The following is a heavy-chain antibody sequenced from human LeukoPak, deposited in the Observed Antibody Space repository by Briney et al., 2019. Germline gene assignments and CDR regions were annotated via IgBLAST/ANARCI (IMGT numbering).Heavy chain of an antibody. CDR1: GGSISSGGYY. CDR3: ARQARLDYYYGMDV. Sequence: PSQTLSLTCTVSGGSISSGGYYWSWIRQHPGKGLEWIGYIYYSGSTNYNPSLKSRVTISVDTSKNQFSLKLSSVTAADTAVYYCARQARLDYYYGMDVWGQGTTVTVSS. CDR2: IYYSGST. J-gene: IGHJ6*02. V-gene: IGHV4-31*03. D-gene: IGHD6-6*01.